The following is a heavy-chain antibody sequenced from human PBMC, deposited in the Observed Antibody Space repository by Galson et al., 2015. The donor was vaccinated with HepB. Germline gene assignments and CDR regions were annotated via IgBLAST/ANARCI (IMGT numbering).Heavy chain of an antibody. CDR1: GFTFSNAW. D-gene: IGHD3-10*01. Sequence: SLRLSCAASGFTFSNAWMSWVRQAPGKGLEWVGLIKSKIDGVTTDYAAPVKGRFSISRDDSKNTLYLQMNSLKTEDTAVYYCTTDPRAYKYGSGSSYYLDYWGQGTLVTVSS. CDR2: IKSKIDGVTT. V-gene: IGHV3-15*01. CDR3: TTDPRAYKYGSGSSYYLDY. J-gene: IGHJ4*02.